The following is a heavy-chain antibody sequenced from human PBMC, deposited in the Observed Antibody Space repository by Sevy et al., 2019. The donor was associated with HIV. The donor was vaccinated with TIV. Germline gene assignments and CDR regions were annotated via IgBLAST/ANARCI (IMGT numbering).Heavy chain of an antibody. Sequence: GGSLSLSCTASGFTFSDYYMSWIRQAPGKGLEWVSYISTSSSYTSYPDSVKGQFTISRDNAKNSLYLQMNSLRVEDTAVYYCARVRYNYGQKYFDYWGQGTLVTVSS. D-gene: IGHD5-18*01. CDR2: ISTSSSYT. J-gene: IGHJ4*02. CDR1: GFTFSDYY. CDR3: ARVRYNYGQKYFDY. V-gene: IGHV3-11*06.